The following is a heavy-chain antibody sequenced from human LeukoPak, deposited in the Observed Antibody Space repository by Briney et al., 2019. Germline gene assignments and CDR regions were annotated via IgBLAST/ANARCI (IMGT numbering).Heavy chain of an antibody. D-gene: IGHD4-23*01. CDR3: ARDVPGGNSDAFDV. J-gene: IGHJ3*01. CDR1: GXSISNYY. V-gene: IGHV4-59*01. Sequence: SETLSLTCTVSGXSISNYYWSWIRQPPGKGLEWIGYIYHTESTNYNPSLKSRITISVDTSKNQFSLKLTSVTAADTAVYYCARDVPGGNSDAFDVWGQGTMVIVSS. CDR2: IYHTEST.